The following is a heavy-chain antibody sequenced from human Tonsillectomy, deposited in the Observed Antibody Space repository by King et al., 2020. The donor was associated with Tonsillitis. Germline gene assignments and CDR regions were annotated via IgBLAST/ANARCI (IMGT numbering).Heavy chain of an antibody. J-gene: IGHJ4*02. CDR1: GYSISSGYY. CDR2: IYHSGST. D-gene: IGHD3-22*01. Sequence: VQLQESGPGLVKPSETLSLTCTVSGYSISSGYYWGWIRQPPGKGLEWIGSIYHSGSTYYNPSLKSRVTISVDTSKNQFSLKLSSVTAADTAVYYCARERYYDSSGYYAYPFDYWGQGTLVIVSS. CDR3: ARERYYDSSGYYAYPFDY. V-gene: IGHV4-38-2*02.